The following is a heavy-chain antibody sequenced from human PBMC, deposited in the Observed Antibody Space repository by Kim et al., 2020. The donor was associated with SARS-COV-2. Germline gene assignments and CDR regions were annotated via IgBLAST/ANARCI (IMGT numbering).Heavy chain of an antibody. CDR2: IIPIFGTA. Sequence: SVKVSCKASGDTFSSYAINWVRQAPGQGLEWMGGIIPIFGTANYAQNFQGRVTITADDSTSTAYMELSSLRSEDTAVYYCARGFGGSGTKAGDYWGQGTLVTVSS. V-gene: IGHV1-69*13. J-gene: IGHJ4*02. CDR1: GDTFSSYA. D-gene: IGHD3-10*01. CDR3: ARGFGGSGTKAGDY.